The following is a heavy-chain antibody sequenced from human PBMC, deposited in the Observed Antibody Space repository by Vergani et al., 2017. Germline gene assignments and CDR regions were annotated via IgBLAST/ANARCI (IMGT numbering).Heavy chain of an antibody. J-gene: IGHJ5*02. CDR3: ARKTFYYDNIKGWFGP. CDR1: RFTFSTYW. D-gene: IGHD3-16*01. CDR2: IKQDGSEK. V-gene: IGHV3-7*01. Sequence: EVQLVESGGGLVQPGGSLRLSCGASRFTFSTYWMSRVRQAPGKGLEWVANIKQDGSEKDYVDSVKGRFTVSRDNAKNSLYLQMNSLRAEDTAVYYCARKTFYYDNIKGWFGPWGQGTLVTVSS.